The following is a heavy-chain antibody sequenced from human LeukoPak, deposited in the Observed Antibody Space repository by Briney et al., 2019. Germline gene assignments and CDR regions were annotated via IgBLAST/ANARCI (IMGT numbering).Heavy chain of an antibody. V-gene: IGHV3-11*01. CDR2: IGSPDNRI. J-gene: IGHJ4*02. CDR3: VRETVAGTFDF. CDR1: GFTLSDCY. D-gene: IGHD6-19*01. Sequence: GGSLRLSCAASGFTLSDCYMSWIRQAPGKGLEWLSDIGSPDNRISYTDSLKGRFTISRDNPKNSLYLEMNSLRAEDTAVYYCVRETVAGTFDFWGQGTLVTVSS.